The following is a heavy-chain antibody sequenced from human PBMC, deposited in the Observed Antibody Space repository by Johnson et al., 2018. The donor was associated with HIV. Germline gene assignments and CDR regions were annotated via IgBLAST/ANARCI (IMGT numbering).Heavy chain of an antibody. CDR1: GFTFSSYA. CDR3: AREEGVGDDYGGKSAFDI. CDR2: ISYDGSNK. Sequence: QLQLVESGGGVVQPGRSLRLSSAASGFTFSSYAMHWVRQAPGKGLEWVAVISYDGSNKYYADSVKGRFTISRDNSKNTLYLQMNSLRAEDTAVYYCAREEGVGDDYGGKSAFDIWGQGTMVTVSS. J-gene: IGHJ3*02. V-gene: IGHV3-30-3*01. D-gene: IGHD4-23*01.